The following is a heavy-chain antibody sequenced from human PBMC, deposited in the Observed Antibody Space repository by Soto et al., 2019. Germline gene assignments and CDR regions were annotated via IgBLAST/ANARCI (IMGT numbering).Heavy chain of an antibody. CDR1: GGSFSGYY. V-gene: IGHV4-34*01. CDR3: ARRVGRSWGVLSSGWYFYLDY. CDR2: INHSGST. J-gene: IGHJ4*02. D-gene: IGHD6-19*01. Sequence: SETLSLTCAVYGGSFSGYYWSWIRQPPGKGLEWIGEINHSGSTNYNPSLKSRVTISVDTSKNQFSLKLSSVTAADTAVYYCARRVGRSWGVLSSGWYFYLDYWGQGTLVTVSS.